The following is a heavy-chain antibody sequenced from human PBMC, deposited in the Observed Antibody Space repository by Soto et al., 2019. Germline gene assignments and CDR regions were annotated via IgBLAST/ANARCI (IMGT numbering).Heavy chain of an antibody. Sequence: GGSLRLSCAASGFTFDDYAMHWVRQAPGKGLEWVSGISWNSGSIGYADSVKGRFTISRDNAKNSLYLQMNSLRAEDTALYYCAKGDANGVCYDYWGQGTLVTVSS. CDR1: GFTFDDYA. CDR2: ISWNSGSI. D-gene: IGHD2-8*01. CDR3: AKGDANGVCYDY. V-gene: IGHV3-9*01. J-gene: IGHJ4*02.